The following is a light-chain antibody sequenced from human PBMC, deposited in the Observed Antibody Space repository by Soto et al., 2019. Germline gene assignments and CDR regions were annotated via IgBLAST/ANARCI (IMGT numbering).Light chain of an antibody. Sequence: QSVLTQPPSATGTPGQTVTVSCSGRGSGIGGNTVSWYQQLPGTAPRLLIYSNDRRPSGVPDRFSGSKSGASASLAISGLQSEDEADYYCATWDDSLDGPVFGGGTKLTVL. CDR3: ATWDDSLDGPV. CDR1: GSGIGGNT. CDR2: SND. V-gene: IGLV1-44*01. J-gene: IGLJ3*02.